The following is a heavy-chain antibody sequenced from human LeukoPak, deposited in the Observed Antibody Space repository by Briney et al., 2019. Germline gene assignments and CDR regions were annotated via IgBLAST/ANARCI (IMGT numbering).Heavy chain of an antibody. CDR1: GYTFTTYG. CDR2: INTNTGNP. V-gene: IGHV7-4-1*02. J-gene: IGHJ4*02. CDR3: ARGGSGSRRLGSDY. D-gene: IGHD3-10*01. Sequence: ASVNVSCKASGYTFTTYGMNWVRQAPGQGLEWMGWINTNTGNPTYAQGFTGRFVFSLDTSVSTAYLQISSLKAGDTAVYYCARGGSGSRRLGSDYWGQGTLVTVSS.